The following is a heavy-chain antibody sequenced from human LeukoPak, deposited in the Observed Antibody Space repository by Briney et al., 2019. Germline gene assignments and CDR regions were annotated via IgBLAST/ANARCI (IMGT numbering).Heavy chain of an antibody. CDR1: GGSTSSYY. CDR3: AIMHPYYDGRGYSVQ. Sequence: RTSETLSLTCTVSGGSTSSYYWSWIRQPPGKGLEWIGYIHYSGSTNYNPSLKSRVTISVDTSKNQFSLKLSSVTAADTAFYYCAIMHPYYDGRGYSVQWGQGTLVTVSS. V-gene: IGHV4-59*01. D-gene: IGHD3-22*01. CDR2: IHYSGST. J-gene: IGHJ4*02.